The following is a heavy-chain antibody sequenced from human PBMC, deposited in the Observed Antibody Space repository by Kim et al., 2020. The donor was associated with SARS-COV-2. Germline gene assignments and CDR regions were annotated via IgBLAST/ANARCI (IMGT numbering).Heavy chain of an antibody. CDR3: AKSRRNIVVVPFFDY. D-gene: IGHD2-2*01. CDR2: IWYDGSNK. J-gene: IGHJ4*02. V-gene: IGHV3-33*06. CDR1: GFTFSSYG. Sequence: GGSLRLSCAASGFTFSSYGMHWVRQAPGKGLEWVAVIWYDGSNKYYADSVKGRFTISRDNSKNTLYLQMNSLRAEDTAVYYCAKSRRNIVVVPFFDYWGQGTLVTVSS.